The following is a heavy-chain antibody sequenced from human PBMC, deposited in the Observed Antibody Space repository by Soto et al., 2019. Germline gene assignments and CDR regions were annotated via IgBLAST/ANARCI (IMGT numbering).Heavy chain of an antibody. D-gene: IGHD3-10*01. CDR2: IIPILGTA. V-gene: IGHV1-69*10. Sequence: VKVSCKASGGTFSSYAISWVRQAPGQGLEWMGGIIPILGTANYAQKFQGRVTITADKSTSTAYMELSSLISEDTAVYYCARGPGSGSFGYWGQGTLVTVSS. CDR3: ARGPGSGSFGY. CDR1: GGTFSSYA. J-gene: IGHJ4*02.